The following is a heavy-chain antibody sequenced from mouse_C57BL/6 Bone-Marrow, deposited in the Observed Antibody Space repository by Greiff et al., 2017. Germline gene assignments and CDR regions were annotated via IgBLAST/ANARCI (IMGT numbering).Heavy chain of an antibody. V-gene: IGHV1-22*01. CDR1: GYTFTDYN. J-gene: IGHJ4*01. D-gene: IGHD1-1*01. CDR2: INPNNGGT. CDR3: ARRYYGSSSMDY. Sequence: EVQLQQSGPELVKPGASVKMSCKASGYTFTDYNMHWVKQSHGKSLEWIGYINPNNGGTSYNQKFKGKATLNVTKSSSTAYMELRRLTSEDSAVYYCARRYYGSSSMDYWGQGTSVTVSS.